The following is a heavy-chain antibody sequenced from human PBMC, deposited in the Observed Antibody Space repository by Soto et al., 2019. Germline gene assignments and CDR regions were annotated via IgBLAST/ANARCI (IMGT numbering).Heavy chain of an antibody. Sequence: EVQLVESGGGLLKPGESVRLSCAASGFSFDNAWMNWVRQAPGKGLEWVGRIQRQTYGEATHYAAPVKGRFTISRDDSKNTLHMHMNSLKAADSAVYYCTSGLMVVVAASRLAGYLGQGTLVTVSS. CDR3: TSGLMVVVAASRLAGY. V-gene: IGHV3-15*07. D-gene: IGHD2-15*01. CDR2: IQRQTYGEAT. J-gene: IGHJ4*02. CDR1: GFSFDNAW.